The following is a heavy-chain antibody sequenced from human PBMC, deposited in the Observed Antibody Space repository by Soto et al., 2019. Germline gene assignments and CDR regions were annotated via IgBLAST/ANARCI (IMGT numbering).Heavy chain of an antibody. V-gene: IGHV4-59*08. CDR3: AKQDDYGILGAFDI. CDR1: GGPISSYY. D-gene: IGHD4-17*01. J-gene: IGHJ3*02. Sequence: SETLSLTCTVSGGPISSYYWSWIRQPPGKGLEWIGYIYYSGSTNYNPSLKSRVTISVDMSKNQFSLKLSSVTAADTAVYYCAKQDDYGILGAFDIWGQGTMVTVSS. CDR2: IYYSGST.